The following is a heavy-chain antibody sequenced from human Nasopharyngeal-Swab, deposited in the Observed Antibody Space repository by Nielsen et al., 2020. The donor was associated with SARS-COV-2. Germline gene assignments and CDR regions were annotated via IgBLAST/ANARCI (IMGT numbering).Heavy chain of an antibody. D-gene: IGHD2-15*01. CDR2: INHSGST. CDR3: ARGKNRSGGYGMDV. J-gene: IGHJ6*02. Sequence: SETLSPTCAVYGGSYSGYYWSWIRQPPGKGLEWIGEINHSGSTNYNPSLKSRVTISVDTSKNQFSLKLSSVTAADTAVYYCARGKNRSGGYGMDVWGQGTTVTVSS. V-gene: IGHV4-34*01. CDR1: GGSYSGYY.